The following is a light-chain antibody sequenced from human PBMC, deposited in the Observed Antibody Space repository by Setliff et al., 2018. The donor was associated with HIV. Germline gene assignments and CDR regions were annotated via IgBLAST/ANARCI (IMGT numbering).Light chain of an antibody. CDR3: SSYTSSSTYV. Sequence: ALAQPASVSGSPGQSITISCTGTSSDVGGYNYVSWYQQHPGKAPKLMIYDVSNRPSGVSNRFSGSKSGNTASLTISGLQAEDEADYYCSSYTSSSTYVFGTGTKVTVL. CDR2: DVS. CDR1: SSDVGGYNY. J-gene: IGLJ1*01. V-gene: IGLV2-14*03.